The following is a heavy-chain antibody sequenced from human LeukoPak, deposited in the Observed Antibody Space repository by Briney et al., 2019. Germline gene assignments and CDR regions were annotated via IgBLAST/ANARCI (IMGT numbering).Heavy chain of an antibody. D-gene: IGHD1-26*01. CDR3: AVVGATMSLKAFDI. CDR2: ISSSSSYI. CDR1: GFTFSSYS. V-gene: IGHV3-21*01. Sequence: PGGSLRLSCAASGFTFSSYSMTWVRQAPGKGLEWVSSISSSSSYIYYADSVKGRFTISRDNAKNSLYLQMNSLRAEDTAVYYCAVVGATMSLKAFDIWGQGTMVTVSS. J-gene: IGHJ3*02.